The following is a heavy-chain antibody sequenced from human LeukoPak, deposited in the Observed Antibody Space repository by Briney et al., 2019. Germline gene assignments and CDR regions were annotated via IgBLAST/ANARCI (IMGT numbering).Heavy chain of an antibody. V-gene: IGHV3-11*01. CDR1: GFTFTDYY. CDR3: ARAGRLQYGDYVAFDY. Sequence: GFLRLSCAASGFTFTDYYMSWIRQAPGKGLEWVSYISISGTTIYYADSVKGRFTFSRDNAKNSLYLQMNSLRAEDTAVYYCARAGRLQYGDYVAFDYWGQGTLVTFSS. CDR2: ISISGTTI. J-gene: IGHJ4*02. D-gene: IGHD4-17*01.